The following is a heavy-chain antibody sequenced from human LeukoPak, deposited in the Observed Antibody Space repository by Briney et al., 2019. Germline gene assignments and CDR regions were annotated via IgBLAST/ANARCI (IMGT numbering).Heavy chain of an antibody. J-gene: IGHJ4*02. CDR2: ISWNSGSI. CDR3: AKGGFGVVMEVDY. CDR1: GFTFDDYA. D-gene: IGHD3-3*01. Sequence: GGSLRLSCAASGFTFDDYAMHWVRHAPGKGLEWVSGISWNSGSIGYADSVKGRFTISRDSAKNSLYLQMNSLRAEDTALYYCAKGGFGVVMEVDYWGQGTLVTVSS. V-gene: IGHV3-9*01.